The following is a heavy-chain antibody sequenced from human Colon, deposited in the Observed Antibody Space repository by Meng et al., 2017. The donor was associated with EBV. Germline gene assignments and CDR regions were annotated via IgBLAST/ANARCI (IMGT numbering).Heavy chain of an antibody. J-gene: IGHJ4*02. V-gene: IGHV4-4*02. CDR1: GGSISSVYW. CDR3: ARGGYYSFDY. CDR2: IYHSGST. Sequence: QVQLQASGAGCVQPSETLSLTSAVSGGSISSVYWWIWVRQSPGKGLEWIGEIYHSGSTNYNPSLKSRVTISVDKSKNQFSLKLTSVTAADTAVYYCARGGYYSFDYWGQRTLVTVSS. D-gene: IGHD5-18*01.